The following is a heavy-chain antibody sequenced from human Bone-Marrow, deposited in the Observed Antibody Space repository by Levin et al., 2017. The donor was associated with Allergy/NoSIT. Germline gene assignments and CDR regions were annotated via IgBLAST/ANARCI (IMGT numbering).Heavy chain of an antibody. D-gene: IGHD3/OR15-3a*01. CDR3: SRDEGQECTHGFCPYFDY. CDR1: GYSFGIYG. V-gene: IGHV1-18*01. J-gene: IGHJ4*02. CDR2: ISDKGDA. Sequence: GASVKVSCKASGYSFGIYGISWVRQAPGEGLEWVGWISDKGDANTVQKFLDRVKMITEKYANIAYLELRSLRPDDTAVYLCSRDEGQECTHGFCPYFDYWGQGTLVTVSS.